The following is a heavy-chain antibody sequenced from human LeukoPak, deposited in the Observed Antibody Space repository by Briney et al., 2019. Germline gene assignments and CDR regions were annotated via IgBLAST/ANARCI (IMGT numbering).Heavy chain of an antibody. Sequence: GGSLRLSCAASGFTLSDYAMRWVRQAPGKGLEWVSGISGSGGSIEYADSVKGRFTISRDSSKNTLSLQMDSLRAEDTAVYYCAKSDCSYISCYVLDYWGQGTLVTVSS. CDR3: AKSDCSYISCYVLDY. V-gene: IGHV3-23*01. J-gene: IGHJ4*02. D-gene: IGHD2-2*01. CDR1: GFTLSDYA. CDR2: ISGSGGSI.